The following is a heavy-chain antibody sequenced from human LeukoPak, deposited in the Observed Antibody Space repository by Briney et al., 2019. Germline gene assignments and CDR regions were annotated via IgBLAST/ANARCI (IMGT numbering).Heavy chain of an antibody. J-gene: IGHJ4*02. Sequence: SETLSLTCTVSGGSIRSSSYYWGWIRQPPGKGLEWIGTIYYSGSTYYNPSLKSRVTMSVDTSKNQFSLELSSVTAADTAVYYCASSGSGYSSYYFDYWGQGTLVTVSS. CDR2: IYYSGST. CDR3: ASSGSGYSSYYFDY. V-gene: IGHV4-39*07. CDR1: GGSIRSSSYY. D-gene: IGHD6-19*01.